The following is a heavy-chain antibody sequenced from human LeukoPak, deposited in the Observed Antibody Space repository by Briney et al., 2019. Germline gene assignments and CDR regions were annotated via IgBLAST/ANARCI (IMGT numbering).Heavy chain of an antibody. V-gene: IGHV1-18*01. CDR1: GYTFTSYG. J-gene: IGHJ4*02. CDR3: ARGGPAARLITFGGVTDY. CDR2: INAYNGNT. Sequence: ASVKVSCKASGYTFTSYGISWVRQAPGQGLEWMGWINAYNGNTNYAQKLQGRVTMTTDTSTSTACMELRNLRSDDTAVYYCARGGPAARLITFGGVTDYWGQGTLVTVSS. D-gene: IGHD3-16*01.